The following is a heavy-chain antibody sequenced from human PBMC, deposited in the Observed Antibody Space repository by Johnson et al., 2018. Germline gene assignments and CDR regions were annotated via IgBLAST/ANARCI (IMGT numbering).Heavy chain of an antibody. D-gene: IGHD2/OR15-2a*01. J-gene: IGHJ6*02. CDR2: IWFDGSNE. V-gene: IGHV3-33*08. CDR1: GFTFSNYG. CDR3: ARVHCTSTTCFFYYFYYGMDV. Sequence: QVQLQESGGGVVQPGRSLRLSCAASGFTFSNYGMHWVRQAPGKGLEWVAVIWFDGSNEEYADSVKGRFTISRDNSKNTLYLQMNSLRAEDTAIYYCARVHCTSTTCFFYYFYYGMDVWGQGTKVTVSS.